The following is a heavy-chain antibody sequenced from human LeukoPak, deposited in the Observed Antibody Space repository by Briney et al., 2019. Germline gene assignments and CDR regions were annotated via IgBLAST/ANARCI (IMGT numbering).Heavy chain of an antibody. V-gene: IGHV3-9*01. Sequence: PGGSLRLSCATSGFTFDDYAMHWVRQAPGKGLEWVSGISWNSGSIGFADSVKGRFTISRDNSKNTLYLQMNSLRAEDTAVYYCARDLTMIVVGYYFDYWGQGTLVTVSS. CDR3: ARDLTMIVVGYYFDY. CDR2: ISWNSGSI. D-gene: IGHD3-22*01. J-gene: IGHJ4*02. CDR1: GFTFDDYA.